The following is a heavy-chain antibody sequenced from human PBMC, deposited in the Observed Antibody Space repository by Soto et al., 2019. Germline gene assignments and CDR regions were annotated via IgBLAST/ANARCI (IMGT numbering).Heavy chain of an antibody. CDR2: ISSSSSYI. V-gene: IGHV3-21*04. CDR3: ARTLYNYGTDY. D-gene: IGHD5-18*01. J-gene: IGHJ4*02. Sequence: PGGSLRLSCAASGFTFSSYSMNWVRQAPGKGLEWVSSISSSSSYIYYADSVKGRFTISRDNSKDTLYLQMNSLRAEDTAVYYCARTLYNYGTDYWGQGTLVTVSS. CDR1: GFTFSSYS.